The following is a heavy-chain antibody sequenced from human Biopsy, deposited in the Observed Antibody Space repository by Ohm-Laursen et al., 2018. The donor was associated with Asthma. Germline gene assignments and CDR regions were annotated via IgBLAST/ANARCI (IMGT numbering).Heavy chain of an antibody. V-gene: IGHV4-59*07. D-gene: IGHD6-13*01. CDR1: PGSINDYY. Sequence: SDTLSLTCPVSPGSINDYYWNWIRQFPGKGLEWIGYVHSSGSTRFNPSLKSRVTVSVDTSVDQVSLKLRSVSAADTAIYYCARATSTWSQSGPHFFDHWGPGTLVTVSS. J-gene: IGHJ5*02. CDR3: ARATSTWSQSGPHFFDH. CDR2: VHSSGST.